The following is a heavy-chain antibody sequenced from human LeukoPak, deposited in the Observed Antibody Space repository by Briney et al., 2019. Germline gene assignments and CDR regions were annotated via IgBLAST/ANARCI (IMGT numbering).Heavy chain of an antibody. CDR2: INSDGSST. Sequence: PGGSLRLSCAASGFTFSGYWMHWVRQAPGKGLVWVSRINSDGSSTSYADSVKGRFTISRDSAKNTLYLQMNSLRAEDTAVYYCAGTDDRSRGDYWGQGTLVTVSS. V-gene: IGHV3-74*01. J-gene: IGHJ4*02. CDR1: GFTFSGYW. D-gene: IGHD3-22*01. CDR3: AGTDDRSRGDY.